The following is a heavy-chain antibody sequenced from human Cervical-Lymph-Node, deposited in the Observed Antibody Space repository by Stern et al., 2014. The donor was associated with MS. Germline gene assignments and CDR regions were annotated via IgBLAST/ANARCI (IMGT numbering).Heavy chain of an antibody. CDR2: ISGSGDKT. D-gene: IGHD3-22*01. Sequence: EVQLEESRGNLVQPGSSLTLSRAASGFTFSHYALSWVRQAPGKGLELVSAISGSGDKTYYAGSVQVHFTISRDNSMHALYLHMNRLGVEDTATYYCARDDYYDSSGRLVYWGQGTPVIVSS. CDR3: ARDDYYDSSGRLVY. V-gene: IGHV3-23*04. CDR1: GFTFSHYA. J-gene: IGHJ4*02.